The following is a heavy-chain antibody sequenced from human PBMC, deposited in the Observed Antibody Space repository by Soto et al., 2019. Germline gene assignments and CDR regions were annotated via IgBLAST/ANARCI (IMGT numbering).Heavy chain of an antibody. CDR3: ARSGDTAMGFPYAFDI. V-gene: IGHV5-51*01. J-gene: IGHJ3*02. D-gene: IGHD5-18*01. Sequence: GESLKLSCAGSGCSFSSYCIGWVRQMPGKGLEWMATIYGSGSDTSYSASVQGQVTTSADNSNNTVYLQRISLKAADTALYYLARSGDTAMGFPYAFDIWGQGTMVTVSS. CDR1: GCSFSSYC. CDR2: IYGSGSDT.